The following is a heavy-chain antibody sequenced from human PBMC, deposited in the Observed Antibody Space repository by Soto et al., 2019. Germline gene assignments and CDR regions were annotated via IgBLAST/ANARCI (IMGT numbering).Heavy chain of an antibody. D-gene: IGHD3-9*01. CDR2: ISPHNRNT. V-gene: IGHV1-18*01. CDR1: GYTFGHFY. J-gene: IGHJ4*02. Sequence: ASVKVSCKASGYTFGHFYITWVRQAPGQGLEWMGAISPHNRNTNYAEKFRGRVTMTTDTSTTTAYMELRSLRSDDTAVYYCARDEGGYDILTGYYKAHRFDQWGQGALVTVS. CDR3: ARDEGGYDILTGYYKAHRFDQ.